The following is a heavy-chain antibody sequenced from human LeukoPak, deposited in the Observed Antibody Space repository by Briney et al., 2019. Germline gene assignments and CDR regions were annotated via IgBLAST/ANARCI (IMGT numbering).Heavy chain of an antibody. J-gene: IGHJ3*02. Sequence: GGSLRLSCAVSGFTCSNYEMNCVRQAPGKGLEWVSYISISGNSIYYADSVKGRFTISRDNAKNSLYLQMNSLRAEDTAVYYCARGGSSGYNYNAFDIWGQGTMVTVSS. V-gene: IGHV3-48*03. CDR2: ISISGNSI. CDR3: ARGGSSGYNYNAFDI. CDR1: GFTCSNYE. D-gene: IGHD3-22*01.